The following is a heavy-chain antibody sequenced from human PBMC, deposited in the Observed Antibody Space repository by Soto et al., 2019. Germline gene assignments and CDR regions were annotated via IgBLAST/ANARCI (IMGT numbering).Heavy chain of an antibody. V-gene: IGHV4-59*08. CDR3: ARRICTNISCYVPEGNWLDP. J-gene: IGHJ5*02. D-gene: IGHD2-2*01. Sequence: SETLSLTCTVAGGNIGSYYWNWILQPPGKGLEWIGYVFHSGSTNYNPSLKSRVSISLDTSKNQFSLKLTSVTAADTAVYYCARRICTNISCYVPEGNWLDPWGQGTLVTVS. CDR2: VFHSGST. CDR1: GGNIGSYY.